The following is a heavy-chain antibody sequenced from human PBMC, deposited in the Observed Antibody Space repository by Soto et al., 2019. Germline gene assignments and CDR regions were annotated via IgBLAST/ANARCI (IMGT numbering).Heavy chain of an antibody. D-gene: IGHD3-10*01. CDR3: ACPSGGLTIDAFDI. CDR2: IYYSGST. J-gene: IGHJ3*02. Sequence: SETLSLTCTVSGGSISSSSYYWGWIRQPPGKGLEWIGSIYYSGSTYYNPSLKSRVTISVDTSKNQFSLKLSSVTAADTAVYYCACPSGGLTIDAFDIWGQGTMVTVSS. CDR1: GGSISSSSYY. V-gene: IGHV4-39*01.